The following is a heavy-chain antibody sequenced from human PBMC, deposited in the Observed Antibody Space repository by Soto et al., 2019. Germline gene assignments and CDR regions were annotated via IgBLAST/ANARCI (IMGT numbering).Heavy chain of an antibody. CDR3: ARGRGYSGDDHYYYFDMDV. CDR1: GGTFNNYP. Sequence: QVQLVQSGAEVKKPGSSVKGSCKASGGTFNNYPITWVRQGPGEGLEWMGGSIPIFGPANYAQKFQGRVTISVDESTSTSYMELSSLRSEDTAVYYCARGRGYSGDDHYYYFDMDVWGQGTTVTVSS. J-gene: IGHJ6*02. V-gene: IGHV1-69*01. D-gene: IGHD5-12*01. CDR2: SIPIFGPA.